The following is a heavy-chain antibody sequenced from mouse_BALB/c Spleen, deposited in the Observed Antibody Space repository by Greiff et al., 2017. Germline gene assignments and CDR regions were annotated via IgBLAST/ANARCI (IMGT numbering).Heavy chain of an antibody. V-gene: IGHV7-3*02. D-gene: IGHD3-1*01. CDR1: GFTFTDYY. CDR2: IRNKANGYTT. CDR3: ARDSSGYEGFAY. Sequence: DVMLVESGGGLVQPGGSLRLSCATSGFTFTDYYMSWVRQPPGKALEWLGFIRNKANGYTTEYSASVKGRFTISRDNSQSILYLQMNTLRAEDSATYYCARDSSGYEGFAYWGQGTLVTVSA. J-gene: IGHJ3*01.